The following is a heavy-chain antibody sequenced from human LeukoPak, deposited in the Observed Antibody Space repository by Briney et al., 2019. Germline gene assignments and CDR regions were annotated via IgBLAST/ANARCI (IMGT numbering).Heavy chain of an antibody. Sequence: PGGSLRLSCAVSGFTFSTYAMSWVRQAPGKGLEWVAQISQDGTESYSVDSVRGRFTISRDNAKNSVYLQMNSLRPEDTAVYYCARDSTGTVFDLWGQGTLVTVSS. CDR2: ISQDGTES. V-gene: IGHV3-7*04. CDR3: ARDSTGTVFDL. J-gene: IGHJ4*02. D-gene: IGHD1-1*01. CDR1: GFTFSTYA.